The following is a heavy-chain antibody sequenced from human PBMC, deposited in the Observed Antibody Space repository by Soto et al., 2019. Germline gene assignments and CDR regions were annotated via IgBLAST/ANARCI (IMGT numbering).Heavy chain of an antibody. Sequence: GGSLRLSCAASGFTFSSYGMHWVRQAPGKGLEWVAVISYDGSNKYYADSVKGRFTISRDNSKNTLYLQMNSLRAEDTAVYYCAKDDSSGLLGYSSNFDYWGQGTLVTVSS. V-gene: IGHV3-30*18. CDR3: AKDDSSGLLGYSSNFDY. D-gene: IGHD6-19*01. J-gene: IGHJ4*02. CDR2: ISYDGSNK. CDR1: GFTFSSYG.